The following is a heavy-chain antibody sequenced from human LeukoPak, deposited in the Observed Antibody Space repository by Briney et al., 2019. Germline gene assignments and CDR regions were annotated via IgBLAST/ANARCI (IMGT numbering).Heavy chain of an antibody. J-gene: IGHJ5*02. Sequence: GGSLRLSCAASGFSFDDYAMHWVRQVPGKGLEWVSGVSWGSGRIGYADSVKGRFTISRDNAKNSLYLQMNSLTTDDTALYYCARDRGGSYFHWFDPWGQGTLVTVSS. CDR3: ARDRGGSYFHWFDP. V-gene: IGHV3-9*01. CDR1: GFSFDDYA. CDR2: VSWGSGRI. D-gene: IGHD1-26*01.